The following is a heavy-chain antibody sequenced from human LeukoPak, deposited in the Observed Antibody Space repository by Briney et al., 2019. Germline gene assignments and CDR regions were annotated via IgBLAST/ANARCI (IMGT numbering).Heavy chain of an antibody. CDR2: LSDSGDAT. CDR1: GFTFSIYG. J-gene: IGHJ4*02. Sequence: SGGSLRLSCVASGFTFSIYGMAWVRQAPGKGLEWVSALSDSGDATSYAEPVRGRFTISRDNSKNTLYLQMNSLRAEDTAIYYCAKEMGGGKPFDYWGQGTLVTVSS. V-gene: IGHV3-23*01. D-gene: IGHD1-26*01. CDR3: AKEMGGGKPFDY.